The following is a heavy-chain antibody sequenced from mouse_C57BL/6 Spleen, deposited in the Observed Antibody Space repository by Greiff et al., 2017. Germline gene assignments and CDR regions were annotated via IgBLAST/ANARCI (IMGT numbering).Heavy chain of an antibody. CDR2: INPSSGYT. V-gene: IGHV1-4*01. J-gene: IGHJ2*01. CDR3: ARMRLGSFDSDY. Sequence: VQLQQSGAELARPGASVKMSCKASGYTFTSYTMHWVKQRPGQGLEWIGYINPSSGYTKYNQQFQDKATLTADKSSSTAYLQLSSLSSDDSAVYYCARMRLGSFDSDYWGQGTTLTVSS. D-gene: IGHD3-2*02. CDR1: GYTFTSYT.